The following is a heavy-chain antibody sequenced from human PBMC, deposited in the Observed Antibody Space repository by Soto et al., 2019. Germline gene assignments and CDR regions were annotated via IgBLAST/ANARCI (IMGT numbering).Heavy chain of an antibody. D-gene: IGHD3-10*01. V-gene: IGHV1-2*02. Sequence: ASVKVSCKASGYAFSDYYMHWVRQAPGQGLEWMGYINPQSGGTEYDQKFQDRVTMTRDTPKITVYMELRILTSKDTAVYYCARDRVRSQDGVDSFDLCGQGTLLTVSS. CDR3: ARDRVRSQDGVDSFDL. CDR2: INPQSGGT. CDR1: GYAFSDYY. J-gene: IGHJ3*01.